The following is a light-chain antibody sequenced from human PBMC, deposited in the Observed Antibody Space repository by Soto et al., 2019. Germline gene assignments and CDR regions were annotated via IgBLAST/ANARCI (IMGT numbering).Light chain of an antibody. CDR1: SRAVGGYHY. CDR3: FSYTSSGTYV. J-gene: IGLJ1*01. CDR2: EVS. Sequence: QSALTPPPSAVGAPAQSVTISSTRTSRAVGGYHYVSRYQQHPARAPRLRIYEVSNRPSGVSNRFSGSKSGNTASLTISGLQVEDETDYYCFSYTSSGTYVFGTGTKVPVL. V-gene: IGLV2-14*01.